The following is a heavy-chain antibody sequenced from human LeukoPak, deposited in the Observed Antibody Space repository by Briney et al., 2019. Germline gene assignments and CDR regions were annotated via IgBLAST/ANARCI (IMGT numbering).Heavy chain of an antibody. CDR3: ARGYGSGYIVGVYYYYGMDV. V-gene: IGHV3-33*01. D-gene: IGHD3-22*01. J-gene: IGHJ6*02. CDR1: GFTFSSYG. Sequence: GGSLRLSCAASGFTFSSYGMHWVRQAPGKGLEWVAVIWYDGSNKYYADSVKGRFTISRDNSKNTLYLQMNSLRAEDTAVYYCARGYGSGYIVGVYYYYGMDVWGQGTTVTVSS. CDR2: IWYDGSNK.